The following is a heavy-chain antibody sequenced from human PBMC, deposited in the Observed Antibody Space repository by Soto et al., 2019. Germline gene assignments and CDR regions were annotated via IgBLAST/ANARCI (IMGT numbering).Heavy chain of an antibody. Sequence: SETLSLTCAVSGDSISSGFYWTWIRQPPGKGLEWIGSVYQSGSTHYNPSLKSRVTISVDTSKNQFSLKMISVTASDTAVFYCAKIADFDYWGPGTLVTVSS. CDR3: AKIADFDY. CDR1: GDSISSGFY. J-gene: IGHJ4*02. CDR2: VYQSGST. V-gene: IGHV4-38-2*01.